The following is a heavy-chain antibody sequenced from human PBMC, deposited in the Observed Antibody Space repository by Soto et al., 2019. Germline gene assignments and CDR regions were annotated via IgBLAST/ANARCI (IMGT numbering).Heavy chain of an antibody. J-gene: IGHJ6*02. CDR3: AKDRRGVMDV. Sequence: EVQLLESGGGLVQPGGSLRLSCAASGFTFSNYDMSWVRQAPGKGLEWVSAVSESGRSTYYADSVKGHFTISRDNSKNTLYLQMNSLRAEATAISFCAKDRRGVMDVWGQGTTVTVSS. D-gene: IGHD3-10*01. CDR2: VSESGRST. CDR1: GFTFSNYD. V-gene: IGHV3-23*01.